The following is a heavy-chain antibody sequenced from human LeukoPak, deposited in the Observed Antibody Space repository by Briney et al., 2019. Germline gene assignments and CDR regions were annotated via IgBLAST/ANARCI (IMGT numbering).Heavy chain of an antibody. CDR2: IKEDGSEK. V-gene: IGHV3-7*01. D-gene: IGHD5/OR15-5a*01. J-gene: IGHJ4*02. CDR1: GFTFNRYW. CDR3: ARATAVSIVLADF. Sequence: PGGSLRLSCAASGFTFNRYWMTWVGQAPGKGMEWVANIKEDGSEKYYVDSVKGRLTISRDNAKNSLYLQMDSLRAEDTAVYYCARATAVSIVLADFWSQGSLVTVSS.